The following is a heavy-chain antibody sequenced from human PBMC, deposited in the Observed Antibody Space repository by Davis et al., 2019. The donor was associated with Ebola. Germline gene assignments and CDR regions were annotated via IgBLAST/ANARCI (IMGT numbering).Heavy chain of an antibody. V-gene: IGHV3-23*01. CDR1: GFTFSSYA. CDR2: ISGSGGST. J-gene: IGHJ4*02. CDR3: ARDWGITMVRGVIVN. D-gene: IGHD3-10*01. Sequence: GGSLRLSCAVSGFTFSSYAMSWVRQAPGKGLEWVSAISGSGGSTYYADSVKGRFTISRDNAKNSLYLQMNSLRAEDTAVYYCARDWGITMVRGVIVNWGQGTLVTVSS.